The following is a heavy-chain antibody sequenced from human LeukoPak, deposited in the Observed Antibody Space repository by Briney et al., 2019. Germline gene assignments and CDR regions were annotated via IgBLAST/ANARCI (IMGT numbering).Heavy chain of an antibody. J-gene: IGHJ3*02. CDR3: AKDRDYRGHGRAFDI. V-gene: IGHV3-23*01. CDR1: GFTFSSYA. Sequence: GGSLRLSCAAYGFTFSSYAMSWVRQAPGKGLEWVSAISGSGGSTYYADSVKGRFTISRDNSKNTLYLQMNSLRAEDTAVYYCAKDRDYRGHGRAFDIWGQGTMVTVSS. CDR2: ISGSGGST. D-gene: IGHD4-17*01.